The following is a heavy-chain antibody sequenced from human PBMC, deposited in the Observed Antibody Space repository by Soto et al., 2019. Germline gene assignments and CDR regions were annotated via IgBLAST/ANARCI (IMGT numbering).Heavy chain of an antibody. J-gene: IGHJ4*02. CDR1: GFTFSSYA. CDR2: ISGSGGST. V-gene: IGHV3-23*01. D-gene: IGHD5-18*01. CDR3: AKNTGALPRVREYFDY. Sequence: GGSLRLSCAASGFTFSSYAMSWVLQAPGKGLEWVSAISGSGGSTYYADSVKGRFTISRDNSKNTLYLQMNSLRAEDTAVYYYAKNTGALPRVREYFDYWGQGTLVTVSS.